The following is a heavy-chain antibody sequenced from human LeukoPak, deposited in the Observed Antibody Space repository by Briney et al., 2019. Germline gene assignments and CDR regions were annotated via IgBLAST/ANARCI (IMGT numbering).Heavy chain of an antibody. V-gene: IGHV4-61*02. CDR1: GGSISSGSYY. D-gene: IGHD3-22*01. CDR2: IYTSGST. CDR3: ARETDDSSGYSYPYYYYGMDV. Sequence: SQTLSLTCTVSGGSISSGSYYWSWIRQPAGKGLEWIGRIYTSGSTNYNPSLKSRVTISVDTSKNQFSLKLSSVTAADTAVYYCARETDDSSGYSYPYYYYGMDVWAKGPRSPPP. J-gene: IGHJ6*02.